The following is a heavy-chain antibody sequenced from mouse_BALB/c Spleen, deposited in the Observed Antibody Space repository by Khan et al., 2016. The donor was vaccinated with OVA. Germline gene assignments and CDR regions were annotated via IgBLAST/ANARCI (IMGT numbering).Heavy chain of an antibody. J-gene: IGHJ3*01. CDR3: TRSQGNFLFAY. CDR1: GYTLTDYG. V-gene: IGHV9-3-1*01. Sequence: QIQLVQSGPDLKKPGETVKISCKASGYTLTDYGLNWVKQAPGKDLKWMGWINTYTGEPTFADDFRGRFAFSLETSASTAYLQIINLKNEDTATXFCTRSQGNFLFAYWGQGTLVTVSA. D-gene: IGHD2-1*01. CDR2: INTYTGEP.